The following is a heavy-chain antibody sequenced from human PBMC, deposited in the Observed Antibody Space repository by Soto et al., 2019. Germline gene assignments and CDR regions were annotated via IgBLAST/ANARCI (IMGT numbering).Heavy chain of an antibody. Sequence: EVQLLESGGGLVQPGGSLRLSCAASGFTFSSYAMNWVRQAPGKGLGWVSGIGTSGSTYYADSVKGRFTISRDNSKNTLYLLMTSLRTEDTAVYYCGITCYGSGSERAHDILGQATMITVAS. CDR2: IGTSGST. V-gene: IGHV3-23*01. J-gene: IGHJ3*02. CDR3: GITCYGSGSERAHDI. CDR1: GFTFSSYA. D-gene: IGHD3-10*01.